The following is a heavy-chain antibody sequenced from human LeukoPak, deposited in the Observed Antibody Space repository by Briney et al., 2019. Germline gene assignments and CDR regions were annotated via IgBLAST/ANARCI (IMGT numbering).Heavy chain of an antibody. CDR1: GYSFTSYW. CDR2: IYPGDSDT. J-gene: IGHJ5*02. Sequence: GESLKISCKGSGYSFTSYWIGWVRQMPGKGLGWMGIIYPGDSDTRYSPSFQGQVTISADKSISTAYLQWSSLKASDTAMYYCARRIAAAGTAVWFDPWGQGTLVTVSS. D-gene: IGHD6-13*01. CDR3: ARRIAAAGTAVWFDP. V-gene: IGHV5-51*01.